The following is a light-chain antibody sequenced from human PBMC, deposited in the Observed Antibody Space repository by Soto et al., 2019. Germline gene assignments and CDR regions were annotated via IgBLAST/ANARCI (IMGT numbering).Light chain of an antibody. Sequence: QSALTQPASVSGSPGQSITISCTGSISNIGTYNYVSWYQQFPGKAPKVIISEGNQRPSGVSDRFSGSKSGSTASLTISGLQVEDEADYYCCSYAGGSTDVFGTGTKVTVL. J-gene: IGLJ1*01. CDR1: ISNIGTYNY. CDR3: CSYAGGSTDV. CDR2: EGN. V-gene: IGLV2-23*01.